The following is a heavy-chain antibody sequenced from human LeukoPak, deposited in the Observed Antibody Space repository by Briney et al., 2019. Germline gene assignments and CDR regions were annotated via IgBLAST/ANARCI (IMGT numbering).Heavy chain of an antibody. CDR3: ARGSDISSWYYNGMDV. D-gene: IGHD6-13*01. V-gene: IGHV3-23*01. Sequence: GGSLRLSCAASGFTFSAFAMSWVRQAPGKGLGWVSAMSAGGFTYYAHSVKGRFTISRDQSKNTVYLQMNSLRTEDTAVYYCARGSDISSWYYNGMDVWGQGTTVTVSS. CDR2: MSAGGFT. CDR1: GFTFSAFA. J-gene: IGHJ6*02.